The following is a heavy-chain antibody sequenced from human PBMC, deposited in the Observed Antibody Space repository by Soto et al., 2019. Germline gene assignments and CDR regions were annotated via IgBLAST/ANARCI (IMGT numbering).Heavy chain of an antibody. J-gene: IGHJ5*02. V-gene: IGHV1-18*01. CDR2: ISAYNGNT. D-gene: IGHD1-7*01. CDR1: GYTFSSYG. CDR3: ARDRGYNWNYGWFDT. Sequence: QVQLVQSGAEVKKPGASVKVSCKASGYTFSSYGISWVRQAPGQGLEWMGRISAYNGNTNYAQKLQGRVTMTTDTSTSTAYMELRSLRSDDTAVYYCARDRGYNWNYGWFDTWGQGTLVTVSS.